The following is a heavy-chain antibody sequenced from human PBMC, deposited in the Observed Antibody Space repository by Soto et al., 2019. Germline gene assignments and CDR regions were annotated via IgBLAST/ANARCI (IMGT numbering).Heavy chain of an antibody. J-gene: IGHJ4*02. CDR3: ARMGYYYDSSGYYRSFDY. V-gene: IGHV2-26*01. D-gene: IGHD3-22*01. Sequence: SGPTLVNPTETLTLTCTVSGFSLSNARMGVSWIRQPPGKALEWLAHIFSNDEKSYSTSLKSRLTISKDTSKSQVVLTMTNMDPVDTATYYCARMGYYYDSSGYYRSFDYWGQGTLVTVSS. CDR1: GFSLSNARMG. CDR2: IFSNDEK.